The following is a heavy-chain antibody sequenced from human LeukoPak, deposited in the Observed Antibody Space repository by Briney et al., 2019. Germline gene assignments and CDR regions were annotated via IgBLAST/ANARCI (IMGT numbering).Heavy chain of an antibody. J-gene: IGHJ4*02. CDR2: ISGSGGST. V-gene: IGHV3-23*01. Sequence: GGSLRLSCAASGFTFSSYAMSWVRQAPGKGLEWVSAISGSGGSTYYADSVKGRFTISRDDLKSTLYLQMKILRAEDTAVYYCAKDGAWLRFDDWGQGILVTVSS. CDR3: AKDGAWLRFDD. D-gene: IGHD5-12*01. CDR1: GFTFSSYA.